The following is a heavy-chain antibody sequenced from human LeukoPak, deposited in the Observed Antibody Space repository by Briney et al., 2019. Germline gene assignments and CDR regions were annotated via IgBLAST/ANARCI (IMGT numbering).Heavy chain of an antibody. CDR1: GGSISSTIHT. CDR3: ARAMSIAARLQTIFDY. CDR2: IYNSDNT. J-gene: IGHJ4*02. Sequence: PSETLSLTCTVSGGSISSTIHTWNWIRQPAGKGLEWIGRIYNSDNTNYSPSLQSRITISVDTSKNQFSLKMSSVTAADTAVYYCARAMSIAARLQTIFDYWGQGTLVTVSS. V-gene: IGHV4-61*02. D-gene: IGHD6-6*01.